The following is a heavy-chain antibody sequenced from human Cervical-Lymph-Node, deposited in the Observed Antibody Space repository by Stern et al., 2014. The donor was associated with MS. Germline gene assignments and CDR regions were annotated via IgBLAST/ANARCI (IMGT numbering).Heavy chain of an antibody. CDR2: INPSTGSS. Sequence: QVQLVQSGVEVKKPGASVRVSCKASGYTFTSHYMHWVRQAPGQGLEWMGLINPSTGSSIYAQRFQGRVAMTRDTSSTTVYLELSSLTSEETALYYCARDVARKYYFDSWGQGTLVTVSS. CDR1: GYTFTSHY. D-gene: IGHD2-21*01. CDR3: ARDVARKYYFDS. V-gene: IGHV1-46*01. J-gene: IGHJ4*02.